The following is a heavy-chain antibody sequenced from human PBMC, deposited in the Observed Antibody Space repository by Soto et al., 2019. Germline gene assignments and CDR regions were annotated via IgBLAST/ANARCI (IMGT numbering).Heavy chain of an antibody. CDR1: GGSISSYY. CDR2: IYYSGRT. J-gene: IGHJ5*02. CDR3: ARGYCSSTICYIWDNWFDP. V-gene: IGHV4-59*01. Sequence: SETLSLTCTVSGGSISSYYWSWIRQPPGKGLEWIGYIYYSGRTNYNPSLKSRVTISVDTSKNQFSLKLSSVTAADTAVYYCARGYCSSTICYIWDNWFDPWGQGTVVTVSS. D-gene: IGHD2-2*02.